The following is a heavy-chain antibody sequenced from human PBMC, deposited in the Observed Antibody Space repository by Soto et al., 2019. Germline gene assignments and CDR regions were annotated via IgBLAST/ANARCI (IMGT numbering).Heavy chain of an antibody. D-gene: IGHD3-10*01. CDR2: ISFDGNNK. CDR1: GFVFKNYA. V-gene: IGHV3-30-3*01. J-gene: IGHJ6*02. Sequence: GGSLRLSCAASGFVFKNYAVNWVRLTPDKGLEWVAIISFDGNNKYYSDSVKGRFIISRDNSKSTLSLEMNSLRPEDTGVYYCEADAENNYSGLGSYFGMIIWGQGTTVTVSS. CDR3: EADAENNYSGLGSYFGMII.